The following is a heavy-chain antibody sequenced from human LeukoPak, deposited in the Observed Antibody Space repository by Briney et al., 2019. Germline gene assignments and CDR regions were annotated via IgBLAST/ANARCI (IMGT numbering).Heavy chain of an antibody. Sequence: PSETLSLTCTVSGGSISSGGYYWSWIRQHPGKGLEWIGEINHSGSTNYNPSLKSRVTISVDTSKNQFSLKLSSVTAADTAVYYCASSRYKIFDYWGQGTLVTVSS. V-gene: IGHV4-39*07. CDR1: GGSISSGGYY. CDR2: INHSGST. J-gene: IGHJ4*02. CDR3: ASSRYKIFDY. D-gene: IGHD5-24*01.